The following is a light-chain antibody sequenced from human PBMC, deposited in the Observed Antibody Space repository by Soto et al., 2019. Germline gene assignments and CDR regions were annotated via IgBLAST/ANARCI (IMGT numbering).Light chain of an antibody. V-gene: IGKV3-20*01. J-gene: IGKJ2*01. CDR2: GAS. Sequence: EIVLTQSPGTLSLSPGERATLSCRASQSVSSSYLAWYRQKPGQAPRLLIYGASSRATGIPDRFSGSGSGTDFTLTIIRLEPEDFAVYYCQQYGSSPYTFGQGTKLEIK. CDR3: QQYGSSPYT. CDR1: QSVSSSY.